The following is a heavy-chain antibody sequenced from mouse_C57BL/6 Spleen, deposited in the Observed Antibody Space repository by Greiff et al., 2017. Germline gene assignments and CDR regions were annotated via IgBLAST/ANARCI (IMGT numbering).Heavy chain of an antibody. J-gene: IGHJ2*01. CDR3: ARITTVVATDY. D-gene: IGHD1-1*01. V-gene: IGHV14-2*01. CDR2: FDPEDGDT. CDR1: GFNIKDYY. Sequence: EVQLQQSGAELVKPGASVKLSCTASGFNIKDYYMHWVKQRTEQGLEWIGRFDPEDGDTKYAPKFQGKATLTADTSSNTAYLQLSSLTSEDTAVYYCARITTVVATDYWGQGTTLTVSS.